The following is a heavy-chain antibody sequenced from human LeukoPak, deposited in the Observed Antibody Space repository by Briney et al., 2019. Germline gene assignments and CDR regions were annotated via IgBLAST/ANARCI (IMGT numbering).Heavy chain of an antibody. CDR3: ARPQLWTQPPFDY. CDR1: GFTFSDYY. D-gene: IGHD5-18*01. J-gene: IGHJ4*02. Sequence: GGSLRLSCAASGFTFSDYYMSWIRQAPGKGLEWVSYISSSGSTIYYADSVKGRFTISRDNAKNSLYLQMNSLRAEDTAVYYCARPQLWTQPPFDYWGQGTLVTVSS. V-gene: IGHV3-11*04. CDR2: ISSSGSTI.